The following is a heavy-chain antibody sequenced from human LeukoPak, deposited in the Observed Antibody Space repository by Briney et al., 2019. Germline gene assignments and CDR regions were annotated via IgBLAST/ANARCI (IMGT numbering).Heavy chain of an antibody. V-gene: IGHV1-2*02. CDR1: GYTFTNYA. D-gene: IGHD3-3*01. CDR3: ARGWDYDFWSGIDY. J-gene: IGHJ4*02. Sequence: GASVKVSCKASGYTFTNYAINWVRQAPGQGLEWMGWINPNSGGTNYAQKFQGRVTMTRDTSISTAYMELSRLRSDDTAVYYCARGWDYDFWSGIDYWGQGTLVTVSS. CDR2: INPNSGGT.